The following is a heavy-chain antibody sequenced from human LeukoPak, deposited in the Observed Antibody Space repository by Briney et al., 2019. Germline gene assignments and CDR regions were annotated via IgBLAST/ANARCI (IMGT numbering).Heavy chain of an antibody. CDR1: GGTFSSYA. CDR3: ARDLTGMATPNWFDP. CDR2: IIPIFGTA. J-gene: IGHJ5*02. Sequence: SVKVSCKASGGTFSSYAISWVRQAPGQGLEWMGGIIPIFGTANYAQKFQGRVTITADGSTSTAYMELSSLRSEDTAVYYCARDLTGMATPNWFDPWGQGTLVTVSS. V-gene: IGHV1-69*13. D-gene: IGHD5-24*01.